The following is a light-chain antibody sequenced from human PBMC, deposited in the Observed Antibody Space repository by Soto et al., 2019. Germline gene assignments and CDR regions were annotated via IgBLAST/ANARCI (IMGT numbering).Light chain of an antibody. V-gene: IGKV3-11*01. CDR2: DAS. CDR1: QSVSTY. CDR3: QQRTNSLIT. J-gene: IGKJ5*01. Sequence: EIVLTQSPATLSLSPGERGTLSCRASQSVSTYLAWYQQKPGQAPRLLIYDASKRATGIPPRFSGSGSGTDFTLTISNPEPEDFAVYYCQQRTNSLITFGQGTRLEIK.